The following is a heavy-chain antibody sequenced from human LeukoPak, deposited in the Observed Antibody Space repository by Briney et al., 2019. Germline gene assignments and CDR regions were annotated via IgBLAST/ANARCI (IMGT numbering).Heavy chain of an antibody. D-gene: IGHD4-23*01. CDR1: GGSIRSSYYY. CDR3: ARGSGAVTPLPFDY. J-gene: IGHJ4*02. CDR2: IYDSGST. Sequence: SETLSLTCTVSGGSIRSSYYYWGWIRQPPGKGLEWIGSIYDSGSTYYNPSLKSRVTISVDTSKNQFSLKLSSVTTADTAVYYCARGSGAVTPLPFDYWGQGTLVTVSS. V-gene: IGHV4-39*07.